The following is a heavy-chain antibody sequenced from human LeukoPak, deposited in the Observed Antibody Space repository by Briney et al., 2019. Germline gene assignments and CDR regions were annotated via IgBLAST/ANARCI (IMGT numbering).Heavy chain of an antibody. D-gene: IGHD2-2*02. J-gene: IGHJ5*02. CDR2: INPSNGGA. CDR3: ARGPLRGGYCSSTSCYTVIDP. Sequence: GASVKVSCKTSGYTFSVYYMHWVRQVPGQGLEWMGWINPSNGGANYAQTFQGRVTMTRDTSISTAYMELSRLRSDDTAVYYCARGPLRGGYCSSTSCYTVIDPWGQGTLVTVSS. V-gene: IGHV1-2*02. CDR1: GYTFSVYY.